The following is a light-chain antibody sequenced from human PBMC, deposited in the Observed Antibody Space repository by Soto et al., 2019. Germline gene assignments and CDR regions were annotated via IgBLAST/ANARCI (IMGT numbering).Light chain of an antibody. V-gene: IGKV1-5*01. CDR3: QQFNSKVWT. Sequence: DIQMTQSPSTLSASVGDTGTITCRASQSVSRWVNWYQQKPGKAPRLLIYEASNLESGVPMRFSGSGSGTEFVLTITSLQPADSATYYCQQFNSKVWTFGQGTRVEI. CDR1: QSVSRW. J-gene: IGKJ1*01. CDR2: EAS.